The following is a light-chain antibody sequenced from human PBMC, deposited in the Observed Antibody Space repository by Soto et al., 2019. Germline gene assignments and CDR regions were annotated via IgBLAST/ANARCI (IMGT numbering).Light chain of an antibody. J-gene: IGKJ3*01. V-gene: IGKV1-33*01. Sequence: DIQMTQSPSSLSASVGDRVTITCQASQDISNFLNWYQHKSGKSPKLLINDASNLETGVPSRFSGSGSSTYFTFTINSLQPEDGATYYFQQYDSLPLSFGPGTKVELK. CDR2: DAS. CDR1: QDISNF. CDR3: QQYDSLPLS.